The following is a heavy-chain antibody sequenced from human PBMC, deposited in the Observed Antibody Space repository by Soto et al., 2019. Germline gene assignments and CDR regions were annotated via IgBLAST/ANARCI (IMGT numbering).Heavy chain of an antibody. CDR1: GYMFTTYG. J-gene: IGHJ4*02. V-gene: IGHV1-18*04. D-gene: IGHD6-6*01. CDR3: ARTGGGMAARPLEY. Sequence: QVQLVQSGGEVKKPGASVEVSCRTSGYMFTTYGMSWVRQAPGQGLEWMAWISAYNGNKKYAQKFQGRVTMTTATSTRTVSMELRNLTSDDTGTYFCARTGGGMAARPLEYWGQGTLVTVSS. CDR2: ISAYNGNK.